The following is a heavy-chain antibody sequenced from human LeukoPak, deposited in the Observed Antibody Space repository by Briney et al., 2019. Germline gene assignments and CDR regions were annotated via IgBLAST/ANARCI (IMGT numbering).Heavy chain of an antibody. CDR1: GFTFSSYW. V-gene: IGHV3-7*01. CDR2: IKQDGSEK. J-gene: IGHJ4*02. Sequence: PGGSLRLSCAASGFTFSSYWMSWVRQAPGKGLEWVANIKQDGSEKYYVDSVKGRFTVSRDNAKNSLYLQMNSLRAEDTAVYYCARAGYYDYVWGSYRYAFDYWGQGTLVTVSS. D-gene: IGHD3-16*02. CDR3: ARAGYYDYVWGSYRYAFDY.